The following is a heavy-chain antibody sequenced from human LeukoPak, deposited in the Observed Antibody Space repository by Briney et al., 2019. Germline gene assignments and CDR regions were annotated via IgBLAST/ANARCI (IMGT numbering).Heavy chain of an antibody. V-gene: IGHV1-2*04. Sequence: GASVKVSCKASGYTFTCYYMHWVRQAPGQGLEWMGWINPNSGGTNYAQKFQGWVTMTRDTSISTAYMELSRLRSDETAVYYCARVGRTIRAFDIWAQGTMVTVSS. D-gene: IGHD2-2*01. J-gene: IGHJ3*02. CDR2: INPNSGGT. CDR3: ARVGRTIRAFDI. CDR1: GYTFTCYY.